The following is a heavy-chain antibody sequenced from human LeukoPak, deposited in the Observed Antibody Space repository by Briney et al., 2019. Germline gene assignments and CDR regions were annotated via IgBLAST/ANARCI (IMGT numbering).Heavy chain of an antibody. CDR3: ARDQLGSDPHHYYYYYMDV. Sequence: GGSLRLSCTASGFTFGDYAMSWFRQAPGKRLEWVGFIRSKTYGGAIEYAASVKGRFTISRDDSKSIACLQMNSLKTEDTAVYYCARDQLGSDPHHYYYYYMDVWGKGTTVTVSS. D-gene: IGHD6-19*01. CDR1: GFTFGDYA. CDR2: IRSKTYGGAI. V-gene: IGHV3-49*03. J-gene: IGHJ6*03.